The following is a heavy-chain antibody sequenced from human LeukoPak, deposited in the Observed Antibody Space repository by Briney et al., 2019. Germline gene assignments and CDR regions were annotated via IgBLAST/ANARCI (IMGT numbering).Heavy chain of an antibody. V-gene: IGHV3-11*01. J-gene: IGHJ4*02. Sequence: GGSLRLSCAASGFTFSDYYMSWIRQAPGKGLEWVSYISSSGSTIYYADSVKGRFTISRDNAKNSLYLQMNSLRAEDTAVYYCAGDPTGIVGATGELDYWGQGTLVTVSS. CDR3: AGDPTGIVGATGELDY. CDR2: ISSSGSTI. D-gene: IGHD1-26*01. CDR1: GFTFSDYY.